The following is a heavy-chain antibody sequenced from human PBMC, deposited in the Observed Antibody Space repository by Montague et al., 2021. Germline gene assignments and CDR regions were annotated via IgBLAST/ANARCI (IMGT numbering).Heavy chain of an antibody. J-gene: IGHJ4*02. Sequence: SETLSLTCTVSGDSISSYYWSWIRQPPGKGLEWIGYFYYSGSTNYNPSLKSRVTMSLDTSKNQFSLKLSSVTAADTAIYYCARSPTQWRVFGYWGQGTLVTVSS. V-gene: IGHV4-59*01. CDR2: FYYSGST. CDR3: ARSPTQWRVFGY. D-gene: IGHD6-19*01. CDR1: GDSISSYY.